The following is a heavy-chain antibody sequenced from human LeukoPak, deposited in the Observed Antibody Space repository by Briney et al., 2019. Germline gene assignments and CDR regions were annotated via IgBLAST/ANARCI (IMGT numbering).Heavy chain of an antibody. CDR2: IYTSGST. V-gene: IGHV4-4*07. CDR1: SVSFSSYY. CDR3: AREIKEDYFDY. J-gene: IGHJ4*02. Sequence: TSETLSLTCTVSSVSFSSYYWSWIRQPAGKGLEWIGRIYTSGSTNYNPSLKSRVTMSVDTSKNQFSLKLSSVTAADTAVYYCAREIKEDYFDYWGQGTLVTVSS.